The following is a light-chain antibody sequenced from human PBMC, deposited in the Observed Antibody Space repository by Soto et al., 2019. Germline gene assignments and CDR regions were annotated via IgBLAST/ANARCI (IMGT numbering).Light chain of an antibody. J-gene: IGKJ1*01. CDR1: QTVSTY. CDR2: ATS. V-gene: IGKV1-39*01. Sequence: DTQMTQSPSSLSVSVGDRISITCRASQTVSTYLNWYQQKPGKAPTLLISATSTLQSGVPSRFSGSGSGTEFTLTITSLQPEDFATYYCQQTYTTPRTFGQGTKVDIK. CDR3: QQTYTTPRT.